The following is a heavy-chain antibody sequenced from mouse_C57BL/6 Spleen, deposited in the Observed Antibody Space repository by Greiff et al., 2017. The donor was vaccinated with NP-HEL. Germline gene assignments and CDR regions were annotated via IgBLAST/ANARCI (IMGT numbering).Heavy chain of an antibody. CDR2: ISDGGSYT. CDR1: GFTFSSYA. D-gene: IGHD2-5*01. V-gene: IGHV5-4*01. Sequence: VQLVESGGGLVKPGGSLKLSCAASGFTFSSYAMSWVRQTPEKRLEWVATISDGGSYTYYPDNVKGRFTISRDNAKNNLYLQMSHLKSEDTAMYYCAREPAYYSNYPYAMDYWGQGTSVTVSS. CDR3: AREPAYYSNYPYAMDY. J-gene: IGHJ4*01.